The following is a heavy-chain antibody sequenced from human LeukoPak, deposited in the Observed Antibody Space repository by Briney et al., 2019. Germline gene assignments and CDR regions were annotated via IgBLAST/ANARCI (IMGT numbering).Heavy chain of an antibody. CDR1: GGSISSSSYY. J-gene: IGHJ3*02. D-gene: IGHD2-15*01. V-gene: IGHV4-39*01. CDR3: ARGGLKLQSAFDI. Sequence: PSETLSLTCTVSGGSISSSSYYWGWIRQPPGKGLEWIGSIYYSGSTYYNPSLKSRVTISVDTSKNQFSLRLSSETAADTAAYNCARGGLKLQSAFDIWGQGTMVTVSS. CDR2: IYYSGST.